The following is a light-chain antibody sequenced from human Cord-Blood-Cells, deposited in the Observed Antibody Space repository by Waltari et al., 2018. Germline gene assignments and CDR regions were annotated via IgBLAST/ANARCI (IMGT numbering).Light chain of an antibody. J-gene: IGLJ2*01. CDR2: EGS. Sequence: QSALTQPASVSGSPGQSITISCTGTSSHVGSSNLVSWYQQHPGKAPKLMIYEGSKRPSGVSNRFSGSKSGNTASLTISGLQAEDEADYYCCSYAGSSTFVVFGGGTKLTVL. CDR3: CSYAGSSTFVV. CDR1: SSHVGSSNL. V-gene: IGLV2-23*03.